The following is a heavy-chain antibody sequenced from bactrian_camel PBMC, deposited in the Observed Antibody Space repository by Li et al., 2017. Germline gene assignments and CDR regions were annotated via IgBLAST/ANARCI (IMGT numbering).Heavy chain of an antibody. CDR2: ISTHDRT. Sequence: HVQLVESGGGSVQAGGSLRLSCTAPGFTSKDCDMSWYRQAPGKEREFVSSISTHDRTTYADSVKTRFTISRDNAKNTLYLQMNSLKTEDTAMYYCTARGPYSCGYYLPYCVFGFWGQGTQVTVS. J-gene: IGHJ6*01. V-gene: IGHV3S55*01. D-gene: IGHD2*01. CDR3: TARGPYSCGYYLPYCVFGF. CDR1: GFTSKDCD.